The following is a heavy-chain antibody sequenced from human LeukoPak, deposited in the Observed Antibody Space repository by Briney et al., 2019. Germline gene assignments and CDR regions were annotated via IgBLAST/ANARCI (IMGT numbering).Heavy chain of an antibody. V-gene: IGHV5-51*01. Sequence: GESLKISCKGSGYSFTSYWIGWVRQMPGKGLEWMGIIYPGDSDTRYSPSFQGQVTISADKSISTAYLQWSSLKASDTAMYYCATGRYCSGTTCYSSLDFWGQGTLVIVSS. J-gene: IGHJ4*02. CDR1: GYSFTSYW. D-gene: IGHD2-15*01. CDR3: ATGRYCSGTTCYSSLDF. CDR2: IYPGDSDT.